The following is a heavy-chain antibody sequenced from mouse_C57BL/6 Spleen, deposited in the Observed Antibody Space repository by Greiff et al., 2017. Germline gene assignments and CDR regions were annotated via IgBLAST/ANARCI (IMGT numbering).Heavy chain of an antibody. CDR3: TRHYGSSYGFDY. J-gene: IGHJ2*01. D-gene: IGHD1-1*01. CDR2: IDPETGGT. CDR1: GYTFTDYE. V-gene: IGHV1-15*01. Sequence: QVQLQQSGAELVRPGASVTLSCKASGYTFTDYEMHWVKQTPVHGLEWIGAIDPETGGTAYNQKFKGKAILTADKSSSTAYMELRSLTSEDSAVYYWTRHYGSSYGFDYWGQGTTLTVSS.